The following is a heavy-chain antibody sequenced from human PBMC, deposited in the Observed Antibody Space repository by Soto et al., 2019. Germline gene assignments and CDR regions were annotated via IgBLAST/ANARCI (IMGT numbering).Heavy chain of an antibody. V-gene: IGHV3-74*01. Sequence: GGSLRLSCAASGFTFSSYWMHWVRQAPGKGLVWVSRVHSDGSSTTYADSVKGRFTISRDNAKNTVYLQMNSLRAEGTAVYYCARGDKGAFDLWGQGTMVTVSS. CDR1: GFTFSSYW. D-gene: IGHD2-21*02. J-gene: IGHJ3*01. CDR2: VHSDGSST. CDR3: ARGDKGAFDL.